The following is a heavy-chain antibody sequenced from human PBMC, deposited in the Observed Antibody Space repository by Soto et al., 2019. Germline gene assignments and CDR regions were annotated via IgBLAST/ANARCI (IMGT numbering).Heavy chain of an antibody. CDR3: AKDGGIAVAGTNYFDY. Sequence: PGGSLRLSCAASGFTFSSYGMHWVRQAPGKGPEWVAVISYDGSNKYYADSVKGRFTISRDNSKNTLYLQMNSLRAEDTAVYYCAKDGGIAVAGTNYFDYWGQGTLVTLSS. D-gene: IGHD6-19*01. J-gene: IGHJ4*02. V-gene: IGHV3-30*18. CDR2: ISYDGSNK. CDR1: GFTFSSYG.